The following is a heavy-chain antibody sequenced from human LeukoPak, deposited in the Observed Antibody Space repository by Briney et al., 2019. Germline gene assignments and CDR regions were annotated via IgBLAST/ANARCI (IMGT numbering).Heavy chain of an antibody. CDR1: GYSVTAYG. D-gene: IGHD2/OR15-2a*01. J-gene: IGHJ4*02. Sequence: PGGSLRLCCAASGYSVTAYGMGWVRQAPGKGPEWVAAISFNTHYPDSVKGRFTISRDNSKNTLYLQMNNLRAEDTAVYYCVKGHTDYYFTIDSWGQGTLVTVSS. CDR3: VKGHTDYYFTIDS. CDR2: ISFNT. V-gene: IGHV3-23*01.